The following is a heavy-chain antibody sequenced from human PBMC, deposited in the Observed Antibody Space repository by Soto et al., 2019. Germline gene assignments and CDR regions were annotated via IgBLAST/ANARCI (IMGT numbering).Heavy chain of an antibody. CDR1: GASFSGYY. Sequence: KSXETLSVTCAVSGASFSGYYWSGIRQPPGKGLEWIGEINHSGSTNYNPSLKSRVTISVDTSKNQFSLKLSSVTAADTAVYYCARGSSDYYDSSGYQAGDYFDYWGQGTMGTVSS. J-gene: IGHJ4*02. V-gene: IGHV4-34*01. CDR3: ARGSSDYYDSSGYQAGDYFDY. D-gene: IGHD3-22*01. CDR2: INHSGST.